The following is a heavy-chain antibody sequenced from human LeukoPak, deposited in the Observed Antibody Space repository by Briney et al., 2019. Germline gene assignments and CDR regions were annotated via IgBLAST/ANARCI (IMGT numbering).Heavy chain of an antibody. CDR3: AREGHGKEEDAFDI. V-gene: IGHV3-53*01. CDR1: GFTVSSNY. CDR2: IYSGGST. J-gene: IGHJ3*02. Sequence: GGSLRLSCAASGFTVSSNYMSWVRQAPGKGLEWVSVIYSGGSTYYADSVKGRFTISRDNSKNTLYLQMNSLRAEDTAVYYCAREGHGKEEDAFDIWGQGTMATVSS. D-gene: IGHD1-14*01.